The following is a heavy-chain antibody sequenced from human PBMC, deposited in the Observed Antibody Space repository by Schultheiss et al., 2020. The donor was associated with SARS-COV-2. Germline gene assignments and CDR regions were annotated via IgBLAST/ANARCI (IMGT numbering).Heavy chain of an antibody. CDR2: ISGSGGST. D-gene: IGHD6-19*01. CDR1: GGSFSGYY. J-gene: IGHJ4*02. CDR3: AKGPSTGYSSGWYNYFDY. V-gene: IGHV3-23*01. Sequence: GGSLRLSCAVYGGSFSGYYWSWIRQPPGKGLEWVSAISGSGGSTYYADSVKGRFTISRDNSKNTLYLQMNSLRAEDTAVYYCAKGPSTGYSSGWYNYFDYWGQGTLVTVSS.